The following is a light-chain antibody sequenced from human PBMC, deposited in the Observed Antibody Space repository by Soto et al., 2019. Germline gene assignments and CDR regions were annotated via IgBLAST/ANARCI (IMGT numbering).Light chain of an antibody. V-gene: IGLV2-14*01. CDR1: GSDIAGYNY. J-gene: IGLJ1*01. CDR2: EVT. CDR3: TSFSNTNSLYV. Sequence: QSALTQPASVSGSLGQSITISCTGTGSDIAGYNYISWYQQLPGKAPKLIIYEVTIRPSGISNRFSGSKSGNTASLTISGLQAEDEADYFCTSFSNTNSLYVFGTGTKHRP.